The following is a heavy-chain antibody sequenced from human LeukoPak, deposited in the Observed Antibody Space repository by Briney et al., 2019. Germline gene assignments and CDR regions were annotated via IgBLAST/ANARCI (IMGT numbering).Heavy chain of an antibody. CDR1: SGSTSTYY. J-gene: IGHJ4*02. CDR3: ARKSSSGWYFDY. V-gene: IGHV4-59*01. D-gene: IGHD6-19*01. Sequence: SETLSLTCTVSSGSTSTYYWSWIRQPPGKGLEWIGYIHYSESTNYNPSLRSRVTISLDTSKNQFSLKLSSVTAADSAVYYCARKSSSGWYFDYWGQGTLVTVSS. CDR2: IHYSEST.